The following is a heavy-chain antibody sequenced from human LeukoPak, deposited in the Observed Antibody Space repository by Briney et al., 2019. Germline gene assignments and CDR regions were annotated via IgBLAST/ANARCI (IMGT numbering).Heavy chain of an antibody. CDR3: ARDGGYCSGVSCYSDF. J-gene: IGHJ4*02. Sequence: PSETLSLTCAVYGGSFSGYYWSWIRHPPGKGLEWIGEINHSGSTNYNPSLKSRVTISVDTSKNQFSLKLSSVTAADTAVYYCARDGGYCSGVSCYSDFWSQGTLVTVSS. CDR1: GGSFSGYY. D-gene: IGHD2-15*01. V-gene: IGHV4-34*01. CDR2: INHSGST.